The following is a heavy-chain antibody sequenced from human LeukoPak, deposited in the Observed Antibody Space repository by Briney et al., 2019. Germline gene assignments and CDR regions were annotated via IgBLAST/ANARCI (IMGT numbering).Heavy chain of an antibody. CDR1: GGSISSYY. CDR3: AQYRTSWHGMDV. CDR2: IYYSGST. Sequence: PSETLSLTCTVSGGSISSYYWSWIRQPPGKGLEWIGYIYYSGSTNYNPSLKSRVTISVDTSKNQFSLKLSSVTAADTAVYYCAQYRTSWHGMDVWGQGTTVTVSS. V-gene: IGHV4-59*01. D-gene: IGHD6-13*01. J-gene: IGHJ6*02.